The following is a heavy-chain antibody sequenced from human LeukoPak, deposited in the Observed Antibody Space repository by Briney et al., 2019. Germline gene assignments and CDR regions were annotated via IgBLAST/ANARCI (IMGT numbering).Heavy chain of an antibody. J-gene: IGHJ3*02. CDR1: GFTFSSYA. D-gene: IGHD2-2*01. V-gene: IGHV3-30-3*01. CDR3: ARVGYCSSTSCRRGAFDI. CDR2: ISYDGSNK. Sequence: GRSLRLSCAASGFTFSSYAMHWVRQAPGKGLEWVAVISYDGSNKYYADSVKGRFTISRDNAKNSLYLQMNSLRAEDTAVYYCARVGYCSSTSCRRGAFDIWGQGTMVTVSS.